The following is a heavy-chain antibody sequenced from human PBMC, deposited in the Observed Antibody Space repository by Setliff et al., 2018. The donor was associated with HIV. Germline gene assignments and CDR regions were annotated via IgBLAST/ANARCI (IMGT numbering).Heavy chain of an antibody. CDR1: GFTFSNAW. CDR2: ISSSGSTI. V-gene: IGHV3-48*01. J-gene: IGHJ6*03. D-gene: IGHD5-18*01. Sequence: TGGSLRLSCAVSGFTFSNAWMSWVRQAPGKGLEWVSYISSSGSTIYYADSVKGRFTISRDNAKNSLYLQMNSLRAEDTAVYFCARDGYSYGDYHYYYMDVWGKGTTVTVSS. CDR3: ARDGYSYGDYHYYYMDV.